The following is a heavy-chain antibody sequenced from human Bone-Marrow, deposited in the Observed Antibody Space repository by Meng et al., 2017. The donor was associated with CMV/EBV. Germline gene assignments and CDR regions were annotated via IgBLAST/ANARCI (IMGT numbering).Heavy chain of an antibody. CDR3: ARRFDITMIVGRGYYFDY. D-gene: IGHD3-22*01. J-gene: IGHJ4*02. Sequence: ASVKVSCKASGYTFTGYYMHWVRQAPGQGLEWMGWINPNSGGTNYAQKFQGRVTMTRDTSISTAYMELSRLRSDDTAVYYCARRFDITMIVGRGYYFDYWGQGTLVTVSS. CDR2: INPNSGGT. V-gene: IGHV1-2*02. CDR1: GYTFTGYY.